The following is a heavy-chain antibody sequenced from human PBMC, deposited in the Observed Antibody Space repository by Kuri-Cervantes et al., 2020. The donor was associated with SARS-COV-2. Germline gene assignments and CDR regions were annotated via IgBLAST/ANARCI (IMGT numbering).Heavy chain of an antibody. D-gene: IGHD6-13*01. Sequence: GESLKISCAASGFTFTNYWMSWVRQAPGKGLEWVAFIRYDGSNKYYADSVKGRFTISRDNSKNTLYLQMNSLRAEDTAVYYCAKAPGIYSSSWYELDYWGQGTLVTVSS. CDR2: IRYDGSNK. J-gene: IGHJ4*02. CDR1: GFTFTNYW. V-gene: IGHV3-30*02. CDR3: AKAPGIYSSSWYELDY.